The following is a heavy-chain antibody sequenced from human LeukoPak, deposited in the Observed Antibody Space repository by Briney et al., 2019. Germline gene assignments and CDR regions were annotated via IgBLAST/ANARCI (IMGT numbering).Heavy chain of an antibody. CDR1: GGSISSGDYY. V-gene: IGHV4-30-4*08. CDR3: ARHFIVATFFDY. J-gene: IGHJ4*02. D-gene: IGHD5-12*01. CDR2: IYYSGST. Sequence: SETLSLTCTVSGGSISSGDYYWSWIRQPPGKGLEWIGYIYYSGSTYYNPSLKSRVAISVDTSKNQLSLKLSSVTAADTAVYYCARHFIVATFFDYWGQGTLVTVSS.